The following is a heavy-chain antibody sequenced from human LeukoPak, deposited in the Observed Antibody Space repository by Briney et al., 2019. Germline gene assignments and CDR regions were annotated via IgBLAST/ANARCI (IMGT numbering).Heavy chain of an antibody. J-gene: IGHJ4*02. Sequence: RGSLRLSCAASGFTFNSYPMSWVRQAPGKGLEWVSVINDSGGSTYYADSVKGRFTISRDNSKNTLYLQMSGLRVEDTAVYYCARQPTWAFANFAYWGQGALVTVSS. CDR3: ARQPTWAFANFAY. CDR1: GFTFNSYP. V-gene: IGHV3-23*01. D-gene: IGHD1-26*01. CDR2: INDSGGST.